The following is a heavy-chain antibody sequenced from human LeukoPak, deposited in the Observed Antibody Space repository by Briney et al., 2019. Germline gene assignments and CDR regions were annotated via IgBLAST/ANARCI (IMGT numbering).Heavy chain of an antibody. CDR3: ATSTYCYDSSGYYSDYFDY. CDR1: GFTFSSYG. D-gene: IGHD3-22*01. V-gene: IGHV3-33*01. J-gene: IGHJ4*02. CDR2: IWYDGSNK. Sequence: PGGSLRLSCAASGFTFSSYGMHWVRQAPGKGLEWVAVIWYDGSNKYYADSVKGRFTISRDNSKNTLYLQMNSPRAEDTAVYYCATSTYCYDSSGYYSDYFDYWGQGTLVTVSS.